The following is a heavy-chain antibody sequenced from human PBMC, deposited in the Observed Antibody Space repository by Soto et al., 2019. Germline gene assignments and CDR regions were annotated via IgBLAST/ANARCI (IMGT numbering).Heavy chain of an antibody. Sequence: SLTCTVSGDSSSGGEYYWSWFRQRQGKGLEWIGYIYYSGSTYYNPSLKSRVTISVDTSKNQFSLKLSSVTAADTAVHYCARVGEEYCIGGSCFNIRCRSCAFDIW. D-gene: IGHD2-15*01. CDR2: IYYSGST. CDR3: ARVGEEYCIGGSCFNIRCRSCAFDI. V-gene: IGHV4-30-4*01. J-gene: IGHJ3*02. CDR1: GDSSSGGEYY.